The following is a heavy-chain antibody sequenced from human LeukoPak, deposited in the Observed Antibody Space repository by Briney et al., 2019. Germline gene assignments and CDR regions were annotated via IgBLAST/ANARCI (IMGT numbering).Heavy chain of an antibody. CDR3: ARVPGIVGAQEFWFDH. CDR2: INSDGSST. CDR1: GFTFSSYW. Sequence: GGSLRLSCAASGFTFSSYWMHWVRQAPGKGLVWVSRINSDGSSTSYADSVKGRFTISRDNAKNTLYLQMNSLRAEDTAVYYCARVPGIVGAQEFWFDHWGQGTLVTVSS. J-gene: IGHJ5*02. D-gene: IGHD1-26*01. V-gene: IGHV3-74*01.